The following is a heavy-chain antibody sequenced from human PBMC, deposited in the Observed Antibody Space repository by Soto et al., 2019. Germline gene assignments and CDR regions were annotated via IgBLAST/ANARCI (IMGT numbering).Heavy chain of an antibody. Sequence: SETLSLTCTVSGGSISSSSYYWGWIRQPPGKGLEWIGSIYYSGSTYYNPSLKSRVTISVDTSKNQFSLKLSSVTAADTAVYYCTKQKGDSRTYNGMDVWGQGTTVTVSS. D-gene: IGHD2-21*02. CDR1: GGSISSSSYY. V-gene: IGHV4-39*01. CDR2: IYYSGST. J-gene: IGHJ6*02. CDR3: TKQKGDSRTYNGMDV.